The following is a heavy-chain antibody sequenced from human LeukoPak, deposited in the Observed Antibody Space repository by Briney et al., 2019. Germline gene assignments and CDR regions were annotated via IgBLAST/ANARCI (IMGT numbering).Heavy chain of an antibody. V-gene: IGHV1-69*05. CDR3: ARGSSGWYDY. CDR2: IIPIFGTA. Sequence: ASVKVSCKASGGTFSSYAISWLRQAPGQGLEWMGGIIPIFGTANYAQKFQGRVTITTDESTSTAYMELSNLRSEDTAVYYCARGSSGWYDYWGQGTLVTVSS. CDR1: GGTFSSYA. D-gene: IGHD6-19*01. J-gene: IGHJ4*02.